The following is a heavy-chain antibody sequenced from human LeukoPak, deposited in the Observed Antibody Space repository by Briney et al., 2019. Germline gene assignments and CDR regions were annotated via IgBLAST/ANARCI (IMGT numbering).Heavy chain of an antibody. J-gene: IGHJ3*02. D-gene: IGHD3-9*01. V-gene: IGHV4-39*01. CDR2: IYYSGST. CDR1: GGSISSSSYY. Sequence: SETLSLTCTVPGGSISSSSYYWGWIRQPPGKGLEWIGSIYYSGSTYYNPSLKSRVTISVDTSKNQFSLKLSSVTAADTAVYYCARHHGGYDILTGYYPDAFDIWGQGTMVTVSS. CDR3: ARHHGGYDILTGYYPDAFDI.